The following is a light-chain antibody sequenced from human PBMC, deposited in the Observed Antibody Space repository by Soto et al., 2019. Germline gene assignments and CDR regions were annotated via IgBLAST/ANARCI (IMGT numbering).Light chain of an antibody. V-gene: IGLV3-21*04. CDR3: QVWDSSSDHYV. Sequence: SSELTQPPSVSVAPGKTARITCGGNNIGSKSVHWYQQKPGQAPVLVIYYDSDRPSGIPERFSGSNSGNTATLTISRVEVGDEADYYCQVWDSSSDHYVFGTGTQLTVL. CDR1: NIGSKS. CDR2: YDS. J-gene: IGLJ1*01.